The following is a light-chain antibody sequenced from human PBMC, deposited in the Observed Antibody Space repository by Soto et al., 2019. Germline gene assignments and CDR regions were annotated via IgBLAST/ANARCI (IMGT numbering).Light chain of an antibody. CDR3: QSLGTGIQV. CDR1: SGYSTYA. CDR2: INYDGTH. Sequence: QSVLTQSPSASASLGASVKLTCTLSSGYSTYAIAWHQQQSEKGPRFLMKINYDGTHSKGDGFFDRFSGSSSGAERHLTISSLQSEDEADYYCQSLGTGIQVFGGGTKGTVL. V-gene: IGLV4-69*01. J-gene: IGLJ3*02.